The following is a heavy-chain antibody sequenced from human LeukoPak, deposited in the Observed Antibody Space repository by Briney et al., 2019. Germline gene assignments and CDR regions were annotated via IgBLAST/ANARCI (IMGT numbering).Heavy chain of an antibody. J-gene: IGHJ6*03. V-gene: IGHV3-74*01. CDR2: TNSDGSST. D-gene: IGHD6-13*01. CDR1: GFTFSSYW. CDR3: ARDFSSSWYYYYYYMDG. Sequence: PGGSLRLSCAASGFTFSSYWMHWVRQAPGKGLVWVSRTNSDGSSTSYADSVKGRFTISRDNAKNTLYLQMNSLRAEDTAVYYCARDFSSSWYYYYYYMDGGGKGTTVTVS.